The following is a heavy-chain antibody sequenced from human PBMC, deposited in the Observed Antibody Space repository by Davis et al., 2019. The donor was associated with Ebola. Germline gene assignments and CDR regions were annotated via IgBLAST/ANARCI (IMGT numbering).Heavy chain of an antibody. CDR2: IWYDGSNK. D-gene: IGHD4-17*01. CDR1: GFTFSSYG. CDR3: ARETTTVTTLFFYGMDV. V-gene: IGHV3-33*01. J-gene: IGHJ6*02. Sequence: GESLKISCAASGFTFSSYGMHWVRQAPGKGLEWVAVIWYDGSNKYYADSVKGRFTISRDNSKNTLYLQMNSLRAEDTAVYYCARETTTVTTLFFYGMDVWGQGTTVTVSS.